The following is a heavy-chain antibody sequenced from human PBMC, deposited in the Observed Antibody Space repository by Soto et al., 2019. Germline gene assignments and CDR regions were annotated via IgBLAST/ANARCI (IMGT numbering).Heavy chain of an antibody. V-gene: IGHV1-69*13. CDR3: ARDRADTAMENRVYYYYGMDV. CDR2: IIPIFGTA. Sequence: AVKVSCKASGGTVSSYAISGVRKAPGQGLEWMGGIIPIFGTANYAQKFQGRVTITADESTSTAYMELSSLRSEDTAVYYCARDRADTAMENRVYYYYGMDVWGQGTTVTVSS. D-gene: IGHD5-18*01. CDR1: GGTVSSYA. J-gene: IGHJ6*02.